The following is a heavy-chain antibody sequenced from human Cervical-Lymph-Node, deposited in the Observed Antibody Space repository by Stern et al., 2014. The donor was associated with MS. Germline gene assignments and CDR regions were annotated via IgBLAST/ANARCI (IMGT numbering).Heavy chain of an antibody. CDR3: TRAYYGSQLGY. Sequence: VQLVQSGAEVKKPGASVKVSCKASGYTFTSFALHWVRQAPGQRPEWMGWIIVGNGHTTYSQNVQDRVTINRDTSASTAYMELTSLRSEDTAVYYCTRAYYGSQLGYWGQGTLVTVSA. CDR2: IIVGNGHT. J-gene: IGHJ4*02. D-gene: IGHD3-22*01. V-gene: IGHV1-3*01. CDR1: GYTFTSFA.